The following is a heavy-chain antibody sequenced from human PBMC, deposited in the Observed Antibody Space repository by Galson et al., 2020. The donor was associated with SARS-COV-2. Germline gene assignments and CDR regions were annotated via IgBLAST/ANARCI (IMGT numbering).Heavy chain of an antibody. CDR3: ARELTSSLYFYDY. J-gene: IGHJ4*02. V-gene: IGHV4-31*03. CDR1: GGSISSGGYY. D-gene: IGHD6-13*01. CDR2: TYYSGST. Sequence: SETMSLTCTVSGGSISSGGYYWSWIRQHPGKGLEWIGYTYYSGSTYYNPSLKSRVTISVDTSKNQFSLKLSSVTAADTAVYYCARELTSSLYFYDYWGQGTLVTVSS.